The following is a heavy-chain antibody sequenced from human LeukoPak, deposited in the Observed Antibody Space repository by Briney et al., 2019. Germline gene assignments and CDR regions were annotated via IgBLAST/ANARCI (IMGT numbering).Heavy chain of an antibody. CDR2: ISSDGITT. J-gene: IGHJ4*02. CDR1: GVTFNDYA. Sequence: PGGSLRLSCAASGVTFNDYAMHWVRQAPGEGLVWVSRISSDGITTTYADSVKGRFTISRDNAKNTLYLQMNSLRVEDTPVYSCARVRSSSWYDYWGQGALVTVSS. D-gene: IGHD6-13*01. V-gene: IGHV3-74*01. CDR3: ARVRSSSWYDY.